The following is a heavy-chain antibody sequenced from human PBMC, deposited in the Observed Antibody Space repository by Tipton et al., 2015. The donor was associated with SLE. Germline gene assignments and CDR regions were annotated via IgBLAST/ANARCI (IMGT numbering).Heavy chain of an antibody. CDR1: GFTFSGYA. J-gene: IGHJ4*02. CDR2: ISSSGSLI. CDR3: VRDSGSLDS. Sequence: SLRLSCVASGFTFSGYAMNWVRQAPGKGLEWVSYISSSGSLIYYADSVKGRFTISRDNAKNSLYLQMNSLRAEDTAVYYCVRDSGSLDSWGQGTLVTVSS. D-gene: IGHD3-10*01. V-gene: IGHV3-48*03.